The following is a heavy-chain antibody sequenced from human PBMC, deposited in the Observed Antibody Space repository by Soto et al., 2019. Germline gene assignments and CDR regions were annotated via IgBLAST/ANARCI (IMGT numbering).Heavy chain of an antibody. CDR1: GFTFSSYS. J-gene: IGHJ6*02. CDR2: ITGTGGNT. CDR3: ARIRGYWYGLDV. V-gene: IGHV3-23*01. Sequence: GGSLRLSCAASGFTFSSYSMNWVRQAPGKGLEWVSAITGTGGNTYYVDSVKGRFTSSRDNSKNMLYLQVNSLRVEDTAVYYCARIRGYWYGLDVWGQGTTVTVS.